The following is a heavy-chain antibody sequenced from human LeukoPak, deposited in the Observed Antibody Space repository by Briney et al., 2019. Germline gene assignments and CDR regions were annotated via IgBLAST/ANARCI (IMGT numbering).Heavy chain of an antibody. CDR3: ARTFMEDSDNDNWALDI. CDR2: IYYSGST. Sequence: SETLSLTCTVSGGSISSYFWSWIRQPPGKGLEWIGYIYYSGSTNYNPSLKSRVTISVDTSKNQFSLKLSSVTAADTAVYYCARTFMEDSDNDNWALDIWGQGTMVTVSS. CDR1: GGSISSYF. D-gene: IGHD5-12*01. V-gene: IGHV4-59*12. J-gene: IGHJ3*02.